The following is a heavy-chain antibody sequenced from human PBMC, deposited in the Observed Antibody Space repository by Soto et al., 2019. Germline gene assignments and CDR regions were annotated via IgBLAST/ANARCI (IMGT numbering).Heavy chain of an antibody. Sequence: NPSETLSLTCTVSGGSISSGDYYWSWIRQPPGKGLERIGYIYYSGSTYYNPSLKSRVTISVDTSKNQFSLKLSSVTAADTAVYYCAIVDTAMANFDYWGQGTLVTVSS. V-gene: IGHV4-30-4*08. D-gene: IGHD5-18*01. J-gene: IGHJ4*02. CDR1: GGSISSGDYY. CDR2: IYYSGST. CDR3: AIVDTAMANFDY.